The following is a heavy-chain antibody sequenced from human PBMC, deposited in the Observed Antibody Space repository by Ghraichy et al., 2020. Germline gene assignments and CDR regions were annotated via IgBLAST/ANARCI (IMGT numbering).Heavy chain of an antibody. J-gene: IGHJ2*01. V-gene: IGHV4-39*02. CDR2: LYYSGST. CDR1: GGSISSSSYY. Sequence: SETLSLTCTVSGGSISSSSYYWGWIRQPPGKGLEWIGSLYYSGSTYYNPSLKSRVTISADTSKNQFSLELNSVTAADTAVYYCAREWGNYITGWYFDLWGRGTLVTVSS. CDR3: AREWGNYITGWYFDL. D-gene: IGHD1-20*01.